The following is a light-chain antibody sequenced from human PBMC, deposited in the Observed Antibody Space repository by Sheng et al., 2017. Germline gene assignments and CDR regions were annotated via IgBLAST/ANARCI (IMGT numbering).Light chain of an antibody. J-gene: IGKJ2*01. Sequence: EIVLTQSPGTLSLSPGERATLSCRASQNIDSYLAWYQQKPGQAPRLLIHDASNRATGIPARFSGSGSGTEFTLTISSLQSEDFAVYYCQQYGSSPPYTFGQGTKLEI. CDR2: DAS. V-gene: IGKV3-20*01. CDR1: QNIDSY. CDR3: QQYGSSPPYT.